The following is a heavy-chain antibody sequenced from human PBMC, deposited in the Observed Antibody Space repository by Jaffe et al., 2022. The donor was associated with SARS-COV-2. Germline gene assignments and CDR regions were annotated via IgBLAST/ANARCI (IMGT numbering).Heavy chain of an antibody. CDR2: ISGSGGST. D-gene: IGHD3-3*01. CDR1: GFTFSSYA. Sequence: EVQLLESGGGLVQPGGSLRLSCAASGFTFSSYAMSWVRQAPGKGLEWVSAISGSGGSTYYADSVKGRFTISRDNSKNTLYLQMNSLRAEDTAVYYCAKGRVMYYDFWSGYPDYWGQGTLVTVSS. J-gene: IGHJ4*02. CDR3: AKGRVMYYDFWSGYPDY. V-gene: IGHV3-23*01.